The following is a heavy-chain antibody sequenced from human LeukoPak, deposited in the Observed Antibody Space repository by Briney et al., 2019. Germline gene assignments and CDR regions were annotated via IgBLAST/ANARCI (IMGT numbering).Heavy chain of an antibody. J-gene: IGHJ4*02. CDR2: IKQDGSEK. D-gene: IGHD3-22*01. CDR3: ARGLGYRYYDSSGYCDY. Sequence: GGSLRLSCAASGFTFSSYWMSWVRQAPGKGLEWVANIKQDGSEKYYVDSVKGRFTISRDNAKNSLYLQMNSLRAEDTAVYYCARGLGYRYYDSSGYCDYWGQGTLVTVSS. CDR1: GFTFSSYW. V-gene: IGHV3-7*01.